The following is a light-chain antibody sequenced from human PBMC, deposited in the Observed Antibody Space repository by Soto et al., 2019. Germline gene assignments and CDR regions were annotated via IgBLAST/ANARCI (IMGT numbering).Light chain of an antibody. J-gene: IGKJ1*01. V-gene: IGKV3-20*01. CDR1: QSFSSN. CDR2: AAS. CDR3: QQYASSRT. Sequence: EIVMTQSPSTLSVSPGERATLSCRASQSFSSNLAWYQQKPGQAPRLLIYAASSRAPDIPDRFSGSGSGTDFTLTISTLEPEDFAVYFCQQYASSRTFGQGTKVDIK.